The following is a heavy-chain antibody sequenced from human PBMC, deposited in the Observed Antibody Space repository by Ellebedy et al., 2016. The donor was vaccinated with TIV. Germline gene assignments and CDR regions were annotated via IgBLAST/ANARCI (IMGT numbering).Heavy chain of an antibody. CDR3: AREGSPYNWFDP. CDR2: TYYSGST. J-gene: IGHJ5*02. V-gene: IGHV4-59*01. Sequence: MPSETLSLTCTVSGGSISSYYWSWIRQPPGKGLEWIGYTYYSGSTNYNPSLKSRVTISVDTSKNQLSLKLSSVTAPDTAVYYCAREGSPYNWFDPWGQGTLVTVSS. D-gene: IGHD2-15*01. CDR1: GGSISSYY.